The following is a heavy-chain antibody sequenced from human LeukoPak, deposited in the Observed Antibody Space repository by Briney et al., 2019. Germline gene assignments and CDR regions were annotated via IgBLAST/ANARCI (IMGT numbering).Heavy chain of an antibody. V-gene: IGHV3-21*01. J-gene: IGHJ4*02. D-gene: IGHD2-2*01. CDR1: GFTFTSYG. Sequence: KSGGSLRLSCAPSGFTFTSYGMNWVRQAPGKGLEWVSAISGSGGSTYYADSVKGRFTISRDNAKNSLYLQMNSLRAEDTAVYYCARDGFVYCSSTSCYPSFDYWGQGTLVTVSS. CDR3: ARDGFVYCSSTSCYPSFDY. CDR2: ISGSGGST.